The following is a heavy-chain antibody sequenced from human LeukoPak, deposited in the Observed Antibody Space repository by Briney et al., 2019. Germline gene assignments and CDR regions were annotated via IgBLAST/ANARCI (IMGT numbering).Heavy chain of an antibody. J-gene: IGHJ4*02. CDR2: INPNGGDT. V-gene: IGHV1-2*02. Sequence: ASVKVSCKASGYSFTGYFIHWVRQAPGQGPEWMGWINPNGGDTNYAQNFQGRVIMTRDTSISTAYMDLSMLRSDDTAVYYCARDGPYGDYGQGDYWGQGTLVTVSS. CDR1: GYSFTGYF. CDR3: ARDGPYGDYGQGDY. D-gene: IGHD4-17*01.